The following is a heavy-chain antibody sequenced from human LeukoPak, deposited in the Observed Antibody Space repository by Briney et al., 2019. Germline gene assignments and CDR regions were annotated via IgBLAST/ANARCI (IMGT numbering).Heavy chain of an antibody. Sequence: PGGSLRLSCVASGFTLSDYWMSWVRQAPVKGLEWVANINQDGSDKHYVDSVKGRFTISRDNAKNSLYLQMNSLRAEDTAVYYCARNQKGASDGFDIWGQGTRVTVSS. V-gene: IGHV3-7*01. CDR3: ARNQKGASDGFDI. CDR2: INQDGSDK. CDR1: GFTLSDYW. J-gene: IGHJ3*02.